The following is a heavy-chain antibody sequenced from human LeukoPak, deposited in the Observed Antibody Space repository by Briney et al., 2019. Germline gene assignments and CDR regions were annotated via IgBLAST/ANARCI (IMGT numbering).Heavy chain of an antibody. D-gene: IGHD5-18*01. V-gene: IGHV3-30*04. Sequence: PGRPLRLSCAASGFTFSSYAMHWVRQAPGKGLEWVAVIWYDGSNKYYADSVKGRFTISRDNSKNTLYLQMNSLRAEDTAVYYCAKEGGVDTAMDYYWYFDLWGRGTLVTVSS. CDR1: GFTFSSYA. CDR3: AKEGGVDTAMDYYWYFDL. J-gene: IGHJ2*01. CDR2: IWYDGSNK.